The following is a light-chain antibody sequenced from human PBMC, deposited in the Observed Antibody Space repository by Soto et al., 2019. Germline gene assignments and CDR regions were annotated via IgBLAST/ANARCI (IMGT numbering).Light chain of an antibody. CDR2: GNN. CDR1: FSNIGSNT. CDR3: AAWDDSLNVL. V-gene: IGLV1-44*01. Sequence: QSVLTQPPSASGTPGQRVIISSSGSFSNIGSNTVDWYQKLPGTAPKLLIYGNNHRPSGVPDRFSASKSGTSASLAISGLQSEDEADYYCAAWDDSLNVLFGGGTKLTVL. J-gene: IGLJ2*01.